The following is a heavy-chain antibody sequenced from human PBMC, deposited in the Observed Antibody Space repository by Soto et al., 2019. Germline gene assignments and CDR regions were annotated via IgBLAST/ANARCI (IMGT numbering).Heavy chain of an antibody. Sequence: PGGSLRLSCAASVFTFSDYYMSWIRQAPGKGLEWVSYISSSGSTIYYADSVKGRFTISRDNAKNSLYLQMNSLRAEDTAVYYCARVLYYYDSSGYPKPDYYYYGMDVWGQGTTVTVSS. CDR3: ARVLYYYDSSGYPKPDYYYYGMDV. J-gene: IGHJ6*02. V-gene: IGHV3-11*01. CDR2: ISSSGSTI. CDR1: VFTFSDYY. D-gene: IGHD3-22*01.